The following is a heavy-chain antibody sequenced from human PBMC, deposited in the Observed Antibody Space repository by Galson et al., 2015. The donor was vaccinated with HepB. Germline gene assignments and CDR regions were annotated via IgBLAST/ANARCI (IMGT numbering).Heavy chain of an antibody. D-gene: IGHD5-18*01. CDR1: GYTFTGYH. V-gene: IGHV1-2*04. CDR2: INPNSGGT. Sequence: SVKVSCKASGYTFTGYHMHWVRQAPGQGLEWMGWINPNSGGTNYAQKFQGWVTMTRDTSISTAYMELSRLRSDDTAVYYCAREGPWGYGYRASDYWGQGTLVTVSS. J-gene: IGHJ4*02. CDR3: AREGPWGYGYRASDY.